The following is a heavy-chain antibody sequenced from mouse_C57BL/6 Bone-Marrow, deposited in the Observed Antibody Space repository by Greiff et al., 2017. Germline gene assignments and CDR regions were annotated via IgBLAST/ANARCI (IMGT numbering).Heavy chain of an antibody. CDR3: ARASLVFDY. CDR1: GYSITSGYY. Sequence: VQLQQSGPGLVKPSQSLSLTCSVTGYSITSGYYWNWIRQFPGNKLEWMGYISYDGSNNYNPSLKNRISITRDTSKNQFFLKLNSVTTEDTATYYCARASLVFDYWGQGTTLTVSS. CDR2: ISYDGSN. J-gene: IGHJ2*01. D-gene: IGHD4-1*01. V-gene: IGHV3-6*01.